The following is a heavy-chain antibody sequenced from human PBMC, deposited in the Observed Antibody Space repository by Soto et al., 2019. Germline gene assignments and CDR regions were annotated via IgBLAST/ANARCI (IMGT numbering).Heavy chain of an antibody. CDR2: ISYDGTSK. J-gene: IGHJ4*02. D-gene: IGHD6-13*01. V-gene: IGHV3-30*18. CDR3: AKDRSNSWSFDY. Sequence: PGGSLRLSCAASGFIFRDHNMHWVRQAPGKGLEWVAVISYDGTSKYYADSVKGRFTISRDNSGNTLSLQMNSLGAGDTAVYYCAKDRSNSWSFDYWGQGTLVTVSS. CDR1: GFIFRDHN.